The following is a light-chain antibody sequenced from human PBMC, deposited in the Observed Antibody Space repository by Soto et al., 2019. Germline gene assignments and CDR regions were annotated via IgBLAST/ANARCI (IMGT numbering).Light chain of an antibody. Sequence: EIVLTQSPGTLSLSPGERATLSCRASQSVSSSYLAWYQQKPGQAPRLLIYGASSRATGIPDRFSGSGSGTDFTLTISRLEPEDFAVYYCQQYGSSITXGGGTKVDIK. CDR1: QSVSSSY. CDR3: QQYGSSIT. V-gene: IGKV3-20*01. CDR2: GAS. J-gene: IGKJ4*01.